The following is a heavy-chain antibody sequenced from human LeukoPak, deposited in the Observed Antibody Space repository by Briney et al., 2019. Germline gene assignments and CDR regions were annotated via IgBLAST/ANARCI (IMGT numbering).Heavy chain of an antibody. D-gene: IGHD3-3*01. Sequence: SETLSLTCTVSGGSISSSSYYWGWIRQPPGKGLEGIGSIYYSGSTYYNPSLKSRVTISVDTSKNQFSLKLSSVTAADTAVYYCARGSGDTIFGVVIQSNWFDPWGQGTLVTVSS. CDR2: IYYSGST. CDR1: GGSISSSSYY. J-gene: IGHJ5*02. CDR3: ARGSGDTIFGVVIQSNWFDP. V-gene: IGHV4-39*01.